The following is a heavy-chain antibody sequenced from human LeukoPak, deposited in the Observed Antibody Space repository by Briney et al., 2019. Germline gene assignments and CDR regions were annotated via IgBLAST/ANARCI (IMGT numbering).Heavy chain of an antibody. J-gene: IGHJ4*02. CDR3: ARDPSGYPYYFDY. Sequence: GGSLRLSCAASGFTFSSYWMHWVRQAPGKGLVWFSRINSDGSSTSYADSVKGRFTISRDNAKNTLYLQMNSLRAEDTAVYYCARDPSGYPYYFDYWGQGTLVTVSS. D-gene: IGHD6-25*01. V-gene: IGHV3-74*01. CDR1: GFTFSSYW. CDR2: INSDGSST.